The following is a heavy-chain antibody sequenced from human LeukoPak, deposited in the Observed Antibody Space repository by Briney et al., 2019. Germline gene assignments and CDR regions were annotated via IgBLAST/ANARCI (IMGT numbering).Heavy chain of an antibody. CDR1: GFTFSSYS. V-gene: IGHV3-21*01. CDR2: ISSSSSYI. Sequence: SGGSLRLSCAASGFTFSSYSMNWVRQAPGKGLEWVSSISSSSSYIYYADSVKGRFTISRDNAKNSLYLQMNSLRAEDTAVYYCARLTGYSSESWFDPWGQGTLVTVSS. J-gene: IGHJ5*02. D-gene: IGHD3-9*01. CDR3: ARLTGYSSESWFDP.